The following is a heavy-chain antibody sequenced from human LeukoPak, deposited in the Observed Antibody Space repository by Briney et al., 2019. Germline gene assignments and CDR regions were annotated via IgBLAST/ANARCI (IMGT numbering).Heavy chain of an antibody. V-gene: IGHV1-3*01. CDR2: INAGNGNT. J-gene: IGHJ4*02. CDR3: ARDRPIMVRGAISPRYYFDY. Sequence: ASVKVTCKASGYTFTSYAMHWVRQAPGQRLEWMGWINAGNGNTKYSQKFQGRVTITRDTSASTAYMELSSLRSEDTAVYYCARDRPIMVRGAISPRYYFDYWGQGTLVTVSS. D-gene: IGHD3-10*01. CDR1: GYTFTSYA.